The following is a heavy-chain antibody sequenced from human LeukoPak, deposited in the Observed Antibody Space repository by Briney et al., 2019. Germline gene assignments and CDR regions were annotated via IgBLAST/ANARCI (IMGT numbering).Heavy chain of an antibody. CDR1: GYTFTGYY. Sequence: ASVKVSCKASGYTFTGYYMHWVRQAPGQGLEWMGWINPNSGGTNYAQKFQGRVTMTRDTSTSTVYMELNSLRSDDTAVYHCARALPHVRSGYYYYYMDVWGKETTVTISS. CDR3: ARALPHVRSGYYYYYMDV. V-gene: IGHV1-2*02. D-gene: IGHD6-25*01. CDR2: INPNSGGT. J-gene: IGHJ6*03.